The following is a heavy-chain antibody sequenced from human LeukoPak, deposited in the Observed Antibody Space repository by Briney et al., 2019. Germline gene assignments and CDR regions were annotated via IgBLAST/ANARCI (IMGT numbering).Heavy chain of an antibody. Sequence: SETLSLTCTVSGDSISGFYWSWIRQPPGKGLEWIGYIYYSGSTNYNPSLKSRVTISVDTSKSQFSLKLTSVTAADTAVYYCAKFLISTYYYGSGSRSLYYFDYWGQGTLVTVSS. J-gene: IGHJ4*02. D-gene: IGHD3-10*01. CDR3: AKFLISTYYYGSGSRSLYYFDY. CDR2: IYYSGST. CDR1: GDSISGFY. V-gene: IGHV4-59*08.